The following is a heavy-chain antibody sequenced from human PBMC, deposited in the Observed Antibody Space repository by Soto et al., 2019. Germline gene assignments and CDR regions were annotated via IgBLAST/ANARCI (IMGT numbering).Heavy chain of an antibody. D-gene: IGHD3-3*02. CDR2: FLASGGNT. Sequence: ASVRVSCRASGYSFFIYYIHWVRQAPGQGLEWMGRFLASGGNTDYAQRFRGRVSMPRDTSSTNTVSLELTSLTSDDTAVYYCARGAATIFGVIDFSGQGTRVTVSS. CDR3: ARGAATIFGVIDF. V-gene: IGHV1-46*01. J-gene: IGHJ4*02. CDR1: GYSFFIYY.